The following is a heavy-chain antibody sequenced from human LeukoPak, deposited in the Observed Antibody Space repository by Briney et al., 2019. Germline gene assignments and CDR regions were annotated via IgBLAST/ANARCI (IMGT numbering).Heavy chain of an antibody. CDR3: ARGLPPGGRVGWFDP. CDR1: GGTSSTYA. Sequence: ASVKVSCKASGGTSSTYAISWVRQAPGQGLEWMGWMNPNSGNTGYAQKFQGRVTITRNTSISTAYMELSSLRSEDTAVYYCARGLPPGGRVGWFDPWGQGTLVTVSS. J-gene: IGHJ5*02. D-gene: IGHD2-15*01. V-gene: IGHV1-8*03. CDR2: MNPNSGNT.